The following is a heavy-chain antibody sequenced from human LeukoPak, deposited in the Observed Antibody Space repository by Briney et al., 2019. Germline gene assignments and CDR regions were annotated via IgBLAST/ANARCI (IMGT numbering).Heavy chain of an antibody. Sequence: GESLKISCKGSGYSFTSYWIGWVRQMPGKGLEWLGIIYPGDSDTRYSPSFQGQVTISADKSINTACLQWSSLKASDTAMDYCATEVGIPDWGQGTLVTVSS. CDR3: ATEVGIPD. CDR2: IYPGDSDT. CDR1: GYSFTSYW. V-gene: IGHV5-51*01. J-gene: IGHJ4*02. D-gene: IGHD1-20*01.